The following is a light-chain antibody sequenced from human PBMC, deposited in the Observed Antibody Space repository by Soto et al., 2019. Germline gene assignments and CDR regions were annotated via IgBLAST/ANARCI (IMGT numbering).Light chain of an antibody. V-gene: IGKV3-20*01. Sequence: EIVFTQSSGTLSLSPGERATLSCSASQSVGSTYLAWYQQKPGQAPRLLIYDASSRATGIPDRFSASGSGPDFPLTISRLEPEECAVYYCQQYGDSPWTFGHGTKVDIK. CDR2: DAS. CDR1: QSVGSTY. J-gene: IGKJ1*01. CDR3: QQYGDSPWT.